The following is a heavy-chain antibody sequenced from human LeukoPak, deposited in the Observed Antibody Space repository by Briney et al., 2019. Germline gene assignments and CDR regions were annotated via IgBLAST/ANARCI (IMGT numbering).Heavy chain of an antibody. V-gene: IGHV3-48*01. CDR1: GFTFSNAW. D-gene: IGHD3-3*01. J-gene: IGHJ4*02. CDR3: VKEGKYYDFWSGDDY. Sequence: GGSLRLSCAASGFTFSNAWMSWVRQAPGKGLEWVSHISSSSSSIYYADSVKGRFTISRDDAKKSLYLQMNSLRAEDTAVYYCVKEGKYYDFWSGDDYWGQGTLVTVSS. CDR2: ISSSSSSI.